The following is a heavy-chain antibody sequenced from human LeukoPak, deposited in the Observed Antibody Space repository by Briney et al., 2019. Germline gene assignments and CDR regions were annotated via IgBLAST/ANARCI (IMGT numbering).Heavy chain of an antibody. Sequence: PGRSLRLSCAASGFTFSSYTMHWVRQAPGKGLEWVAVMSYDGSNKYYADSVKGRFTISRDNSKNTLYLQMNSLRTEDTAVYYCVKPNLAVAGTRYFDYWGQGTLVTVSS. D-gene: IGHD6-19*01. CDR3: VKPNLAVAGTRYFDY. J-gene: IGHJ4*02. CDR2: MSYDGSNK. V-gene: IGHV3-30-3*02. CDR1: GFTFSSYT.